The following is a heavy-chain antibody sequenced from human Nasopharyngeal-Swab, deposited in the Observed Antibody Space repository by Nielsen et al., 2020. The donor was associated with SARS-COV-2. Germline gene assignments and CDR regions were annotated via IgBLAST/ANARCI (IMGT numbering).Heavy chain of an antibody. CDR2: IKQDGSEK. CDR1: GFTFSSYW. V-gene: IGHV3-7*01. D-gene: IGHD6-19*01. CDR3: ANSGIAVAGTMY. J-gene: IGHJ4*02. Sequence: GESLKISCAASGFTFSSYWMSWVRQAPGKGLEWVANIKQDGSEKYYVDSVKGRFTISRDNAKNSLYLQMSSLRAEDTAVYYCANSGIAVAGTMYWGQGTLVTVSS.